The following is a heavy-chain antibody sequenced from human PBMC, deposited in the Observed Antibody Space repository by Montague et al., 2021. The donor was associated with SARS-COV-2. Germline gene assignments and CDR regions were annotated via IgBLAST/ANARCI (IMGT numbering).Heavy chain of an antibody. J-gene: IGHJ3*02. CDR3: VRDHPYGGARGAYDI. D-gene: IGHD4-23*01. V-gene: IGHV4-59*12. Sequence: SQTLSLTCTVSGGSITGYYWSWLRRSPGKGLEWIAYIYDGGAVNYNPSLGSRVTISTDTSKNQLSLKLNSVTAADTAVYYCVRDHPYGGARGAYDIWGQGTVVTVSS. CDR2: IYDGGAV. CDR1: GGSITGYY.